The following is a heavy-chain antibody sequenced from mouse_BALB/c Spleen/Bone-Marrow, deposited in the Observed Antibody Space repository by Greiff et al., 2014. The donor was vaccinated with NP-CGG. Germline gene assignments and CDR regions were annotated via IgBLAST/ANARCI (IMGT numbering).Heavy chain of an antibody. V-gene: IGHV5-17*02. D-gene: IGHD1-1*02. CDR2: ISSGSSTI. J-gene: IGHJ4*01. CDR3: ARSRALRWAMDY. Sequence: EVMLVESGGGLVQPGGSRKLSCAASGFTFSSFGMHWVRQAPEKGPEWVAYISSGSSTIYYADTVKGRFTISRDNPKNTLFLQMTSLRSEDTALYYCARSRALRWAMDYWGQGTSVTVSS. CDR1: GFTFSSFG.